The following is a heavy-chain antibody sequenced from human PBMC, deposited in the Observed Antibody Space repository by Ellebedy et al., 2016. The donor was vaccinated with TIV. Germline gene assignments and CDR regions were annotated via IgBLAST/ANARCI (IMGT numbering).Heavy chain of an antibody. CDR2: IIPILGIA. CDR1: GGTFSSYA. D-gene: IGHD6-6*01. CDR3: ARDRRGKYSSSSEDGRAPDY. Sequence: ASVKVSCKASGGTFSSYAISWVRQAPGQGLEWMGRIIPILGIANYAQKFQGRVTITADKSTSTAYMELSSLRSEDTAVYYCARDRRGKYSSSSEDGRAPDYWGQGTLVTVSS. V-gene: IGHV1-69*04. J-gene: IGHJ4*02.